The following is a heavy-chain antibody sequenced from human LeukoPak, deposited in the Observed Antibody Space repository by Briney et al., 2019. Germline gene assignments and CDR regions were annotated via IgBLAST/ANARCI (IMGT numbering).Heavy chain of an antibody. D-gene: IGHD3-9*01. CDR3: AKDLGASETYYDILTGYNYFDY. J-gene: IGHJ4*02. Sequence: GGSLRLSCAASGFTFSSYAMSWVRQAPGKGLEWVSAISGSGGSTYYADSVKGRFTISRDNSKNTLYLQMNSLRAEDTAIYYRAKDLGASETYYDILTGYNYFDYWGQGTLVTVSS. CDR2: ISGSGGST. V-gene: IGHV3-23*01. CDR1: GFTFSSYA.